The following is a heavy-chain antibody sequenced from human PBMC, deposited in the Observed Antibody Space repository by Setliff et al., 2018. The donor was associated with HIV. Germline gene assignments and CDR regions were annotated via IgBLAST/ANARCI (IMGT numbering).Heavy chain of an antibody. CDR1: GGSISSSNW. V-gene: IGHV4-4*02. J-gene: IGHJ4*02. CDR2: IYHTGST. CDR3: ARVNWNDVVV. Sequence: PSETLSLTCAVSGGSISSSNWWSWVRQPPGKGLEWIGEIYHTGSTNYNPSLKSRVTISVDKSNNHFSLKVSSVTAADTAVYYCARVNWNDVVVWGQGTLVTVSS. D-gene: IGHD1-20*01.